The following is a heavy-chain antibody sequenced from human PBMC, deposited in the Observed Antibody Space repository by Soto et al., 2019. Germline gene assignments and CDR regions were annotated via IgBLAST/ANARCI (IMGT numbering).Heavy chain of an antibody. J-gene: IGHJ2*01. CDR1: GGTLSSSA. Sequence: SVKVSCKAYGGTLSSSAMTWVRQTPGQGLEWMGGIIPIFGTENYAQKFQGRVTITADESTSTAYMERSSLRSEDTAVYYCARSPAVLMVYAKNWYFDLVGCGTLVTVSS. D-gene: IGHD2-8*01. V-gene: IGHV1-69*13. CDR2: IIPIFGTE. CDR3: ARSPAVLMVYAKNWYFDL.